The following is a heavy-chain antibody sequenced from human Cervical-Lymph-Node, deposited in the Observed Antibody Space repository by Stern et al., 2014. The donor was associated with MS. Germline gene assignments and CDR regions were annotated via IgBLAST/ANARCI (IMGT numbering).Heavy chain of an antibody. CDR1: GFSFSRYA. CDR2: IWYDGSNP. V-gene: IGHV3-33*01. CDR3: ASAYSSSHYYFDY. Sequence: QVQLVESGGGVVQPGRSLRLSCAASGFSFSRYAMHWVRQAPGKGLEWVALIWYDGSNPCYADSGTGRFTISRDNFKTTLYLQMNSLRAEDTAVYYCASAYSSSHYYFDYWGQGTLVTVSS. D-gene: IGHD6-13*01. J-gene: IGHJ4*02.